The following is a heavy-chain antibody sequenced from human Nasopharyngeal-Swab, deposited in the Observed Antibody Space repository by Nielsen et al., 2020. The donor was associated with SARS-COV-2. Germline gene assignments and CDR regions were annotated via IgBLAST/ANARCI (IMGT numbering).Heavy chain of an antibody. CDR1: GFTFSTSW. CDR2: ISSDGKTI. V-gene: IGHV3-74*01. Sequence: GESLKISCAASGFTFSTSWMHLVRQAPGKGLVWVSRISSDGKTIDYADSVKGRFTISRDNTKSTLYLQVNSLRAEDTAVYYCARDGGYGYWYFDLWGRGTLVTVSS. CDR3: ARDGGYGYWYFDL. J-gene: IGHJ2*01. D-gene: IGHD3-16*01.